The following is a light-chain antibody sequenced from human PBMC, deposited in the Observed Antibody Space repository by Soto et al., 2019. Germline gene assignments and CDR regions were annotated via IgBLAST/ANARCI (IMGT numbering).Light chain of an antibody. Sequence: QSVLTQPPSVSAAPGQKVTISCSGSSSNIGNNYVSWYQQLPGTAPKLLIYDNDKRPSGIPDRFSGSKSGTSASLAITGLQAEDEADYYCQSYDSSLTLRVFGTGTKLTVL. J-gene: IGLJ1*01. CDR1: SSNIGNNY. CDR3: QSYDSSLTLRV. V-gene: IGLV1-51*01. CDR2: DND.